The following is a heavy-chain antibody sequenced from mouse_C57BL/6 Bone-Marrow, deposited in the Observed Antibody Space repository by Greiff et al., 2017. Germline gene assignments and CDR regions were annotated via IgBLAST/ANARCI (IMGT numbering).Heavy chain of an antibody. CDR3: ALDSRLDDYYAMDY. D-gene: IGHD3-2*01. V-gene: IGHV1-52*01. Sequence: QVQLQQPGAELVRPGSSVKLSCKASGYTFTSYWMHWVKQRPIQGLEWIGNIDPSDSETHYNQKFKDKATLTVDKSSSTAYMQLSSLTSEDSAVYYCALDSRLDDYYAMDYWGQGTSVTVSS. CDR1: GYTFTSYW. J-gene: IGHJ4*01. CDR2: IDPSDSET.